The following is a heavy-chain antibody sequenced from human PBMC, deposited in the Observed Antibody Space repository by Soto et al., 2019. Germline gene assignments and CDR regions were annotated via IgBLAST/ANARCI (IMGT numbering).Heavy chain of an antibody. CDR1: GYTFTTYA. Sequence: QVQLVQSGAEEKKPGASVKVSCKASGYTFTTYAMHWVRQAPGQRLEWMVWINAGNGNTKYSQKFQGRVTITRDTSASTAYMALGRLRSEDTAVYSCARGLITMIGYYFDYWGQATLVTVSS. J-gene: IGHJ4*02. V-gene: IGHV1-3*05. D-gene: IGHD3-10*02. CDR3: ARGLITMIGYYFDY. CDR2: INAGNGNT.